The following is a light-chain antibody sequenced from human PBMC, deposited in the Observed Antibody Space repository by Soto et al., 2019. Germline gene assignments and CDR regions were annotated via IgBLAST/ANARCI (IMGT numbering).Light chain of an antibody. CDR1: ISDVGGNKF. Sequence: QSVLTQPASVSGSPGQSITISCTGTISDVGGNKFVSWYQQYPGKAPKLMICDVSNRPSGVSNRFSGSKSVNTASLTISGPRAEAEVDFYCTSFTAPNHGLGTGTKVT. CDR3: TSFTAPNHG. J-gene: IGLJ1*01. V-gene: IGLV2-14*03. CDR2: DVS.